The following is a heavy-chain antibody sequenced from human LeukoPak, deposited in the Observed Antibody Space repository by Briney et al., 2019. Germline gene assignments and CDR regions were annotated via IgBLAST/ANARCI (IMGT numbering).Heavy chain of an antibody. CDR1: GFTFSSYG. D-gene: IGHD3-10*01. J-gene: IGHJ5*02. V-gene: IGHV3-30*03. Sequence: PGGSLRLSCAASGFTFSSYGMHWVRQAPGKGLEWVAVISYDGSNKYYADSVKGRFTISRDNAKNSLYPQMNSLRAEDTAVYYCARVPFPGFGEDWFDPRGQGTLVTVSS. CDR3: ARVPFPGFGEDWFDP. CDR2: ISYDGSNK.